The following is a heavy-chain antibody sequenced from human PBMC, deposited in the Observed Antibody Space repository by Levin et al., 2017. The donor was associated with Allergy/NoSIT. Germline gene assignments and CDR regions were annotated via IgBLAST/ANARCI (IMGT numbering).Heavy chain of an antibody. CDR1: GYTFSSYG. J-gene: IGHJ4*02. D-gene: IGHD3/OR15-3a*01. CDR3: ARGSGLVHYDY. CDR2: ISTNNGRT. V-gene: IGHV1-18*01. Sequence: GESLKISCKTSGYTFSSYGITWVRQAPGQGLEWMGWISTNNGRTYSAQNLQGRVTMTTDTSTSTAYMEVRSLRSDNQAVYYCARGSGLVHYDYWGQGTLVTVSS.